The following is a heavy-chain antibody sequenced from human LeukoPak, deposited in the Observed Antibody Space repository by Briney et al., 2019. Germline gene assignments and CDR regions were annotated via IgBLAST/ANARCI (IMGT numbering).Heavy chain of an antibody. J-gene: IGHJ5*02. Sequence: SETLSLTCTVSGGSISSYYWTWIRQPAGKGLEWIGRIYSSGSTIYNPSLKSRVTMSLDMSNNQFSLKLSSVTAADTAVYYCARDRGSDGSDQLDPWGQETLVTVSS. CDR3: ARDRGSDGSDQLDP. CDR2: IYSSGST. CDR1: GGSISSYY. V-gene: IGHV4-4*07. D-gene: IGHD3-10*01.